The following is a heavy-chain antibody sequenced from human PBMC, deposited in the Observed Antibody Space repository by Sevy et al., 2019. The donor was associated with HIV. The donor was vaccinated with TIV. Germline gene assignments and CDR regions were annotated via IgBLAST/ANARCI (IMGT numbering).Heavy chain of an antibody. D-gene: IGHD6-19*01. CDR2: ISDDANNK. CDR1: GFIFSDYA. Sequence: GESLKISCAVSGFIFSDYAMHWVRQAPGKGLEWVAVISDDANNKYYADSAKGRFTISRDNSKNTLYLQMHSLRAEDTAVYYCGRDRSLGDYFDYWGHGTLVTVSS. J-gene: IGHJ4*01. V-gene: IGHV3-30-3*01. CDR3: GRDRSLGDYFDY.